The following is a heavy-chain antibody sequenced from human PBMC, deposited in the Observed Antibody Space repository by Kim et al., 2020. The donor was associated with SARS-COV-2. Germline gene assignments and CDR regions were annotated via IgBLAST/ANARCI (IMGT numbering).Heavy chain of an antibody. D-gene: IGHD1-1*01. J-gene: IGHJ5*02. CDR2: T. V-gene: IGHV4-31*02. CDR3: ARELEGWFDP. Sequence: TSSTPSPKGRVTISVDTSKNQFSLKLSSVTAADTAVYYCARELEGWFDPWGQGTLVTVSS.